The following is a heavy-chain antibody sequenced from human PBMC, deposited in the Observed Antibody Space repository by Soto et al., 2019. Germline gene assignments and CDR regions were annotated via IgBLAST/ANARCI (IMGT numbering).Heavy chain of an antibody. J-gene: IGHJ3*02. V-gene: IGHV5-51*01. CDR2: IHPGDSDT. Sequence: GESLKISCKGSGYSFTGYWVAWVRQMPGKGLEWMGIIHPGDSDTRYSPSFQGRVTISVDKSAGTAYLQLISLRASDTATHYCARRIRAFDIWGQGTMVTVSS. CDR1: GYSFTGYW. D-gene: IGHD3-10*01. CDR3: ARRIRAFDI.